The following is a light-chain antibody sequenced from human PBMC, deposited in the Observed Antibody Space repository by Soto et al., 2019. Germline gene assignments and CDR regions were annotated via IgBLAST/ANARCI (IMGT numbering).Light chain of an antibody. CDR3: SSYTSSSTLVL. V-gene: IGLV2-14*01. CDR2: DVS. Sequence: SALTQPASVSGSPGQSITISCTGTSSDVGGYNYVSWYQQHPDKAPKLMIYDVSNRPSGVSNRFSGSKSGNTASLTISGLQAEDEADYYCSSYTSSSTLVLFGGGTKLTVL. J-gene: IGLJ2*01. CDR1: SSDVGGYNY.